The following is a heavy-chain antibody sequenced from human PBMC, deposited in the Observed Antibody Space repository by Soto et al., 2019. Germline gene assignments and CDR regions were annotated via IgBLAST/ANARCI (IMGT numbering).Heavy chain of an antibody. D-gene: IGHD6-13*01. V-gene: IGHV1-58*01. Sequence: SVKVSCKASGFTFTSSAVQWVRQARGQRLEWIGWIVVGSGNTNYAQKFQERVTITRDMSTSTAYMELSSLRSEDTAVYYCAAAAGNYYYGMDVWGQGTTVTVSS. CDR1: GFTFTSSA. J-gene: IGHJ6*02. CDR3: AAAAGNYYYGMDV. CDR2: IVVGSGNT.